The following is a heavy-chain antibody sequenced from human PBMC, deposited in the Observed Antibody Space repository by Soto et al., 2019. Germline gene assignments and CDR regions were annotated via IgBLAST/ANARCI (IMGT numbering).Heavy chain of an antibody. CDR2: ISFDGGNK. V-gene: IGHV3-30-3*01. J-gene: IGHJ6*02. D-gene: IGHD1-26*01. Sequence: QVQLVESGGGVVQPGRSLRLSCAASGFTFSSYAMHWVREAPGKGLEWVEVISFDGGNKYYEDSVKGRFTISRDNSKNTLFVQMSSLRAEDTAVDYCARDQSYYLFYYYYGMDVWVQGTTVTVSS. CDR1: GFTFSSYA. CDR3: ARDQSYYLFYYYYGMDV.